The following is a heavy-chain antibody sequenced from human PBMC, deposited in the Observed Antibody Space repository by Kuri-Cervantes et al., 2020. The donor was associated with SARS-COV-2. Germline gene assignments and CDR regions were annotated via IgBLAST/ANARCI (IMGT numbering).Heavy chain of an antibody. Sequence: GESLKISCAASGFTFNNYAMHWVRQTPGEGLEWVAITSYGGTNKYYAESVKGRFTISRDNSKNTLYLQMNNMRREETAVYFCARGRAGVQDFWGQGTLVTVSS. V-gene: IGHV3-30-3*01. D-gene: IGHD2-8*01. CDR3: ARGRAGVQDF. CDR2: TSYGGTNK. CDR1: GFTFNNYA. J-gene: IGHJ4*02.